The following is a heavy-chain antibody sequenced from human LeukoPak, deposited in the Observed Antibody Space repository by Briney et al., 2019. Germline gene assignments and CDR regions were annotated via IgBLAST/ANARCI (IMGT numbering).Heavy chain of an antibody. CDR2: ISSSSSYI. Sequence: GGSLRLSCAASGFTFSSYSMNWVRQAPGKGLEWVSSISSSSSYIYSADSVKGRFTISRDNAKNSLYLQMNSLRVEDTAVYYCAGVATSTYYYMDVWGKGTTVTISS. V-gene: IGHV3-21*01. CDR3: AGVATSTYYYMDV. CDR1: GFTFSSYS. J-gene: IGHJ6*03. D-gene: IGHD2-2*01.